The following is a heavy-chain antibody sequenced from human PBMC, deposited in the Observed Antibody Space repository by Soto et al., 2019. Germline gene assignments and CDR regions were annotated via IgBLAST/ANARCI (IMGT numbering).Heavy chain of an antibody. CDR2: INAGNGNT. D-gene: IGHD2-2*01. CDR3: ARDPGIYCSSTSCPIRSYYYYMDV. J-gene: IGHJ6*03. Sequence: ASVKVSCKASGYTFTSYAMHWVRQAPGQRLEWMGWINAGNGNTKYSQKFQGRVTITRDTSASTAYMELSSLRSEDTAVYYCARDPGIYCSSTSCPIRSYYYYMDVWGKGTTVTVSS. CDR1: GYTFTSYA. V-gene: IGHV1-3*01.